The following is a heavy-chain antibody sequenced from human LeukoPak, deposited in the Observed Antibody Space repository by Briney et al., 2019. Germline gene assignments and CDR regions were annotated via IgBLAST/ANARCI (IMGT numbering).Heavy chain of an antibody. Sequence: SETLSLTCTVSGGSISSYYWSWIRQPPGKGLEWIGYIYYSGSTNYNPSLKSRVTISVDTSKNQFSLKLSSVTAADTAVYYCARDSLYCSGGSCSRSWFDPWGQGTLVTVSS. V-gene: IGHV4-59*01. CDR2: IYYSGST. D-gene: IGHD2-15*01. J-gene: IGHJ5*02. CDR1: GGSISSYY. CDR3: ARDSLYCSGGSCSRSWFDP.